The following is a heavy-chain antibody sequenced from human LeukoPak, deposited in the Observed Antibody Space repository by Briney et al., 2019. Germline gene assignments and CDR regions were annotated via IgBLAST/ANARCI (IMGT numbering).Heavy chain of an antibody. Sequence: SETLSLTCTVSGGSFRSGSYYWNWIRQPAGKGLEWIGRISSSGSTNYNPSLKSRVTISVDTSKNQFSLKLSSVTAADTAVYFCARSPYSYDSSGAFDIWGQGTTVTVSS. CDR2: ISSSGST. V-gene: IGHV4-61*02. CDR3: ARSPYSYDSSGAFDI. J-gene: IGHJ3*02. CDR1: GGSFRSGSYY. D-gene: IGHD3-22*01.